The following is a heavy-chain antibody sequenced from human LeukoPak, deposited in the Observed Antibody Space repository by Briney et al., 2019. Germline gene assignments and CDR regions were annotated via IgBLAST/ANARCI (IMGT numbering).Heavy chain of an antibody. CDR2: VDHTGCT. Sequence: PSETLSLTCTVSDDSITTYYWTWIRQPPGKGLEWIGYVDHTGCTKFNPSLNGRVSISRDTSNNFFSLRLRSVTAADTAVYFCARGRVSSSTWYSTYYYFFYMDFWGKGTTVTVSS. CDR3: ARGRVSSSTWYSTYYYFFYMDF. D-gene: IGHD4-11*01. J-gene: IGHJ6*03. V-gene: IGHV4-59*01. CDR1: DDSITTYY.